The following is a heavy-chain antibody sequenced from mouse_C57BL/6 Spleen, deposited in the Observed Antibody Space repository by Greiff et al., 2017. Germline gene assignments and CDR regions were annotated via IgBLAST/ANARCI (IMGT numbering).Heavy chain of an antibody. CDR1: GFTFSSYG. J-gene: IGHJ4*01. D-gene: IGHD2-5*01. CDR3: ARHTYYSIYAMDY. V-gene: IGHV5-6*01. Sequence: EVKLMESGGDLVKPGGSLKLSCAASGFTFSSYGMSWVRQTPDKRLEWVATISSGGSYTYYPDSVKGRFTISRDNAKNTLYLQMSSLKSEDTAMYYCARHTYYSIYAMDYWGQGTSVTVSS. CDR2: ISSGGSYT.